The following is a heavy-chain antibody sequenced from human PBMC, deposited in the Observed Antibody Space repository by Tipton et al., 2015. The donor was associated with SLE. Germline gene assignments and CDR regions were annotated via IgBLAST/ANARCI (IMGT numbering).Heavy chain of an antibody. CDR3: ARVGDFVPHRFDP. D-gene: IGHD3-10*02. J-gene: IGHJ5*02. CDR1: GGAFSGYN. CDR2: INHSGIP. Sequence: TLSLTCAVYGGAFSGYNWIWVRQSPGKGLEWIGEINHSGIPYYNPSLKSRVTLSVDTSKRQFSLKVTSVTAADTAVYHCARVGDFVPHRFDPWGQGILVTVSS. V-gene: IGHV4-34*01.